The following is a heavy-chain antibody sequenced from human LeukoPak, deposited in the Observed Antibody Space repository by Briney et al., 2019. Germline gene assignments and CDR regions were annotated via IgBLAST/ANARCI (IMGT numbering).Heavy chain of an antibody. CDR3: ARCGIYSYANYYYYMDV. D-gene: IGHD5-18*01. CDR2: ISYDGSNK. V-gene: IGHV3-30*04. J-gene: IGHJ6*03. CDR1: GFTFSSYA. Sequence: GGSLRLSCAASGFTFSSYAMHWVRQAPGKGLEWVAVISYDGSNKYYADSVKGRFTISRDNSKNTLYLQMNSLRAEDTAVYYCARCGIYSYANYYYYMDVWGKGTTATVSS.